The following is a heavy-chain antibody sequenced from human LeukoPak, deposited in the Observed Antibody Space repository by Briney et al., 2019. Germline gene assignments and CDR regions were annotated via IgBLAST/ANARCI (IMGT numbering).Heavy chain of an antibody. CDR1: GFTFSSYE. CDR2: ISSSSSYI. D-gene: IGHD1-1*01. V-gene: IGHV3-21*03. J-gene: IGHJ6*03. Sequence: PGGSLRLSCAASGFTFSSYEMNWVRQAPGKGLEWVSSISSSSSYIYYADSVKGRFTISRDNAKNSLYLQMNSLRAEDTAVYYCARDRYRTNYYYYYYMDVWGKGTTVTVSS. CDR3: ARDRYRTNYYYYYYMDV.